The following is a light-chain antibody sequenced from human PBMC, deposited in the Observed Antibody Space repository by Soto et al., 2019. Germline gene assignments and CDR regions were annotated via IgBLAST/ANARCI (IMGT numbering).Light chain of an antibody. CDR1: QGISSW. J-gene: IGKJ1*01. V-gene: IGKV1-12*01. Sequence: DIQMTQSPSSVSASVGDRVTITCRASQGISSWLAWYQQKPGKAPKLLIYAASTMQSGVTSRFFGSGSGTYFILPISSRQPDDFATYYCQQTNSFPGTFGQGTKVEIK. CDR3: QQTNSFPGT. CDR2: AAS.